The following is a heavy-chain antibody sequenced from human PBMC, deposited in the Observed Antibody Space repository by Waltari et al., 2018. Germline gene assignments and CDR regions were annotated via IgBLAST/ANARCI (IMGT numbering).Heavy chain of an antibody. Sequence: QVQLVQSGAEVKKPGSSVKVSCKASGGTFSSYAISWVRQAPGQGLEWMGRIIPQLWIANYAQKVQGRGTITADKSTSTAYMELGSLRSEDTAVYYCASQPPRYCSSTSCFWFDPWGQGTLVTVSS. CDR2: IIPQLWIA. D-gene: IGHD2-2*01. CDR3: ASQPPRYCSSTSCFWFDP. J-gene: IGHJ5*02. V-gene: IGHV1-69*04. CDR1: GGTFSSYA.